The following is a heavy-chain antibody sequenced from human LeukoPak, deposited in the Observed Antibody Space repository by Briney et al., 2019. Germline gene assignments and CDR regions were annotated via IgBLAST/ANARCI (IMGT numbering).Heavy chain of an antibody. CDR3: VLYGDYESPDGFDI. CDR1: GFTFDDYG. Sequence: GGSLRLSCAASGFTFDDYGMNWVRQAPGKGLEWVSCISSSSSYIYYADSVKGRFTISRDNSKNTLYLHMNSLRAEDTAVYYCVLYGDYESPDGFDIWGQGTMVTVSS. V-gene: IGHV3-21*04. J-gene: IGHJ3*02. CDR2: ISSSSSYI. D-gene: IGHD4-17*01.